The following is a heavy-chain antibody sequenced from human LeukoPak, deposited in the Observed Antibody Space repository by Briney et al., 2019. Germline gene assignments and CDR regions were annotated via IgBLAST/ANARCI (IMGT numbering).Heavy chain of an antibody. CDR3: ARRNGYSNYGGVIDY. J-gene: IGHJ4*02. CDR2: INHSGST. D-gene: IGHD4-11*01. Sequence: GSLRLSCAASGFTFSNYAMSWVRQAPGKGLEWIGEINHSGSTNYNPSLKSRVTISVDTSKNQFSLKLSSVTAADTAVYYCARRNGYSNYGGVIDYWGQGTLVTVSS. CDR1: GFTFSNYA. V-gene: IGHV4-34*01.